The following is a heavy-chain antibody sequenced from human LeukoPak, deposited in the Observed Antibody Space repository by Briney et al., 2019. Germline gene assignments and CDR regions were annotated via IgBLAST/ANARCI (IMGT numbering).Heavy chain of an antibody. V-gene: IGHV1-3*01. CDR1: GYTFTRYA. CDR3: ARSSYDFLTGSPLLNSFDY. CDR2: VNAGNGKT. Sequence: ASVKVSCKASGYTFTRYALHWVRQAPRQRLECMGWVNAGNGKTKYSQKFQGRVTITRDTSASAAYMELNSLRSEDTAVYYCARSSYDFLTGSPLLNSFDYWGQGTLVTVSS. D-gene: IGHD3-9*01. J-gene: IGHJ4*02.